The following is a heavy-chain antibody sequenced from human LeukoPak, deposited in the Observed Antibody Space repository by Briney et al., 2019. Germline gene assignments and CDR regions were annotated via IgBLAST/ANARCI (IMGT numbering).Heavy chain of an antibody. D-gene: IGHD2-2*01. CDR1: GGSISGYY. CDR3: RRIVVVPAALGAIDY. CDR2: IYYSGST. J-gene: IGHJ4*02. Sequence: SEALSLTCTVSGGSISGYYWSWIRQPPGKGLEWIGYIYYSGSTNYNPSLKSRVTISVDTSKNQFSLKLSSVTAADTAVYYCRRIVVVPAALGAIDYWGQGTLVTVSS. V-gene: IGHV4-59*08.